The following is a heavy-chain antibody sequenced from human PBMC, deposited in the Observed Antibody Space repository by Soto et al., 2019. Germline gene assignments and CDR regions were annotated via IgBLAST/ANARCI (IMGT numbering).Heavy chain of an antibody. CDR3: ARDDFLGASGYVGRYGMDV. Sequence: QVQLVQSGAEVKKPGASVKVSCKASGYTFTSYGISWVRQAPGQGLEWMGWISAYNGNTNYAQKLQGRVTMTTDTSTSTAYLELRSLRSDDTAVYYCARDDFLGASGYVGRYGMDVWGQGTTVTVSS. D-gene: IGHD3-3*01. V-gene: IGHV1-18*01. CDR2: ISAYNGNT. CDR1: GYTFTSYG. J-gene: IGHJ6*02.